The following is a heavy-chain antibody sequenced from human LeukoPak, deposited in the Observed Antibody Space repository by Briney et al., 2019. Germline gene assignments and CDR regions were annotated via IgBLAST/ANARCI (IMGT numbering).Heavy chain of an antibody. J-gene: IGHJ4*02. D-gene: IGHD1-26*01. CDR3: AKGRSGSYSPTWDY. CDR2: ISGSGGST. Sequence: GGSLRLSCAASGFTFSSYAMSWLRQAPGKGLEWVSGISGSGGSTYYADSVKGRFSISRENSKNTLYLQMTSLRADDTAVYYCAKGRSGSYSPTWDYWGQGTLVTVSS. CDR1: GFTFSSYA. V-gene: IGHV3-23*01.